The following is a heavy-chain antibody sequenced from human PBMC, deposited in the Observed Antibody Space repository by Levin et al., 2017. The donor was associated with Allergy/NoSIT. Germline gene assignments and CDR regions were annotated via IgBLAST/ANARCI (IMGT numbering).Heavy chain of an antibody. V-gene: IGHV3-48*01. Sequence: PGGSLRLSCAASGFNVSNYNMNWVRQAPGRGLEWISYISSSTHNMYYADSVKGRFTISRDTAKNSLYLQMNSLRAEDTAVYYCARMILEYYFDSWGQGTRITVSS. CDR2: ISSSTHNM. J-gene: IGHJ4*02. CDR3: ARMILEYYFDS. D-gene: IGHD3-22*01. CDR1: GFNVSNYN.